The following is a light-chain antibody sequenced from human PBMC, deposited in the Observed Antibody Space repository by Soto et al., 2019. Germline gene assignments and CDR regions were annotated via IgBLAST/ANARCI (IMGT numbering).Light chain of an antibody. CDR3: QQYNSYPWT. Sequence: DIQMTQSPSTLSASVGDRVTITCRASQSISSRLAWYQQKPGKAPKLLIYKASSLESGVPSRFSGSGSGTEYTLTISSLQPDDCATYDCQQYNSYPWTFGQGTKVEIK. CDR1: QSISSR. V-gene: IGKV1-5*03. CDR2: KAS. J-gene: IGKJ1*01.